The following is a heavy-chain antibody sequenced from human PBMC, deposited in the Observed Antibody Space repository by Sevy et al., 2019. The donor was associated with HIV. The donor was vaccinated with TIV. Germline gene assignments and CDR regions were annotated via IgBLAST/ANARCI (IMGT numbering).Heavy chain of an antibody. CDR1: GGTFSSYA. D-gene: IGHD2-15*01. J-gene: IGHJ4*02. Sequence: ASVKVSCKASGGTFSSYAISWVRQAPGQGLEWMGGIIPIFGTANYAQKFQGRVTITADESTSTAYMGLSSLNSEDTAVYYCARDLLGYCSGGSCYGLSDYWGQGTLVTVSS. CDR3: ARDLLGYCSGGSCYGLSDY. V-gene: IGHV1-69*13. CDR2: IIPIFGTA.